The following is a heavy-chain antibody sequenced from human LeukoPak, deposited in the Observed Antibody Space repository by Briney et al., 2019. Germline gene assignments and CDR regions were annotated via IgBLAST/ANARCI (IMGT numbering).Heavy chain of an antibody. V-gene: IGHV4-61*02. CDR2: IYSSGST. CDR3: ARDRGFMVRGSRRGYDDYYYYMDV. D-gene: IGHD3-10*01. CDR1: GGSISSGSYY. J-gene: IGHJ6*03. Sequence: SQTLSLTCTVSGGSISSGSYYWSWIRQPAGKGLEWIGRIYSSGSTNYNPSLKSRVTISVDTSKNQFSLKLSSVTAADTAVYYCARDRGFMVRGSRRGYDDYYYYMDVWGKGTTVTISS.